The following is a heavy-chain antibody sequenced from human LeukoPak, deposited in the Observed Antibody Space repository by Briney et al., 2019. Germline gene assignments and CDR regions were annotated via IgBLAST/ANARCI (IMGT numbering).Heavy chain of an antibody. D-gene: IGHD3-22*01. J-gene: IGHJ4*02. V-gene: IGHV4-59*01. CDR2: FYYSGST. Sequence: SETLSLTCAVSGGSISSYYWSWIRQPPGKGLEWIGYFYYSGSTNYNPSLKSRVTISVDTSKNQFSLKLSSVTAADTAVYYCARGAPYDSSGYYLSGGPMTFDYWGQGTLVTVSS. CDR1: GGSISSYY. CDR3: ARGAPYDSSGYYLSGGPMTFDY.